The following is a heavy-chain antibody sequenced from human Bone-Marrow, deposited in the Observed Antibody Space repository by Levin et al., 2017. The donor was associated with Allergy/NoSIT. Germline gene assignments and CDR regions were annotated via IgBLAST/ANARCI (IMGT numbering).Heavy chain of an antibody. D-gene: IGHD4-17*01. V-gene: IGHV3-73*01. CDR1: GFTFSGSA. CDR2: IRSKANSYAT. CDR3: TRTRAENDYGDLGY. Sequence: GGSLRLSCAASGFTFSGSAMHWVRQASGNGLEWVGRIRSKANSYATAYAASVKGRFTISRDDSKNTAYLQMNSLKTEDTAVYYCTRTRAENDYGDLGYWGQGTLVTVSS. J-gene: IGHJ4*02.